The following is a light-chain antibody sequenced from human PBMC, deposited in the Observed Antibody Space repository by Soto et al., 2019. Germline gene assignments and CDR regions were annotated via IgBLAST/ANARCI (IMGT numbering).Light chain of an antibody. V-gene: IGKV1-5*03. Sequence: DIQMSQSPSTLSASVGDRVTITCRASRSRTRWLAWYQQKPGKAPKLLIYETSILQSGVPSRFSGSGSGTDLTLTISGVQPDDIAIYYCQQNSTSWTFGQGTRVEVK. J-gene: IGKJ1*01. CDR2: ETS. CDR3: QQNSTSWT. CDR1: RSRTRW.